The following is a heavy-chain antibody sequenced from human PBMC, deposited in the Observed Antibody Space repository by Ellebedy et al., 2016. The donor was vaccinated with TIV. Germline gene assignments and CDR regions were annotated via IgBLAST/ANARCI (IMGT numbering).Heavy chain of an antibody. J-gene: IGHJ4*02. CDR3: ARVYRTMTTVTHFDY. CDR1: GFTFSSYW. V-gene: IGHV3-74*01. D-gene: IGHD4-17*01. CDR2: INSDGSST. Sequence: GESLKISCAASGFTFSSYWMHWVRQAPGKGLVWVSRINSDGSSTSYADSVKGRFTISRDNAKNTLYLQMNSLRAEDTAVYYCARVYRTMTTVTHFDYWGQGTLVTVSS.